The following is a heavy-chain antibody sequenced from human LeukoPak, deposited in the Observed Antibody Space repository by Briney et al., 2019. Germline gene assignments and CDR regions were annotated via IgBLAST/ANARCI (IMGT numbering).Heavy chain of an antibody. D-gene: IGHD5-18*01. J-gene: IGHJ3*02. CDR1: GFTFSSYA. CDR3: ARGYSYAADAFDI. Sequence: HPGGSLRLSCAASGFTFSSYAMHWVRQAPGKGLEWVAVMSYDGSNKYYADSVKGRFTISRDNSKNTLYLQMNSLRAEDTAVYYCARGYSYAADAFDIWGQGTMVTVSS. CDR2: MSYDGSNK. V-gene: IGHV3-30*14.